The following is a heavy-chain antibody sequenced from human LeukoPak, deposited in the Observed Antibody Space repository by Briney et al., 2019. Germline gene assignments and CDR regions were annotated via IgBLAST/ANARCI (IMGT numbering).Heavy chain of an antibody. CDR2: IKQDGSEK. D-gene: IGHD1-26*01. CDR3: ARGFQWELLKRVRAFDI. Sequence: PGGSLRLSCAASGFIFSGYWMSWVRQAPGKGLEWVANIKQDGSEKYYVDSVKGRFTISRDNAKNSLYLQMNSLRAEDTAVYYCARGFQWELLKRVRAFDIWGQGTMVTVSS. J-gene: IGHJ3*02. CDR1: GFIFSGYW. V-gene: IGHV3-7*01.